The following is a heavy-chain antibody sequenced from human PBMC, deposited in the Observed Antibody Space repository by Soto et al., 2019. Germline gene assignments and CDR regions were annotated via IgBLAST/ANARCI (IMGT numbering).Heavy chain of an antibody. J-gene: IGHJ6*02. CDR3: ARDYFGSASSD. CDR2: IYGSGSA. D-gene: IGHD3-10*01. V-gene: IGHV4-4*07. Sequence: SETLSLTCTVSVGSISSYSWVWIRQPAGKGLELIGRIYGSGSASYNPSLKSRVTMSLDTSKNQFSLKLSSVTAADTALYYCARDYFGSASSDWGQGTTVTVSS. CDR1: VGSISSYS.